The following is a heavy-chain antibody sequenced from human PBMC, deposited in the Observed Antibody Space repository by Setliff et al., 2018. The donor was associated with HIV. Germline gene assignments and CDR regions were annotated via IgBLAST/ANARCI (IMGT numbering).Heavy chain of an antibody. CDR2: IYTSGST. V-gene: IGHV4-4*09. CDR3: ARQGGYDFWSGYYPYYYGMDV. CDR1: GGSISSYY. J-gene: IGHJ6*02. D-gene: IGHD3-3*01. Sequence: KPSETLSLTCTVSGGSISSYYWSWIRRPPGKGLEWIGYIYTSGSTNYNPSLKSRVTISVDTSKNQFSLKLSSVTAADTAVYYCARQGGYDFWSGYYPYYYGMDVWGQGTTVTVSS.